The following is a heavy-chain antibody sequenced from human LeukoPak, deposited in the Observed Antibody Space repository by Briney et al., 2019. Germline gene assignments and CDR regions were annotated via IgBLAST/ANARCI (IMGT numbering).Heavy chain of an antibody. J-gene: IGHJ4*02. Sequence: PGGSLRLSCAASGFTFSDYAMSWVCHAPGKGPEGVSAISGGGRTYSADSVNGRFTISRGSCKHTLYLQMHSLRAEDTAIYYCAKRGYYDSGALRAPFEYWGQGTLVTVSS. D-gene: IGHD3-22*01. CDR1: GFTFSDYA. V-gene: IGHV3-23*01. CDR2: ISGGGRT. CDR3: AKRGYYDSGALRAPFEY.